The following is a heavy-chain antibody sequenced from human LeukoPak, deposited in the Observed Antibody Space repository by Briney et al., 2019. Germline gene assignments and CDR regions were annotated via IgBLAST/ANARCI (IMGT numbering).Heavy chain of an antibody. J-gene: IGHJ4*02. CDR2: IKQDGSEK. Sequence: GGSLRLSCAASGFTFSSYWMSWIRQAPGKGLEWVANIKQDGSEKYYEGSVKGRFTISRDNAKNSLYLQMNSLRAEDTAVYYCARDRESFDYWGQGTLVTVSS. CDR3: ARDRESFDY. D-gene: IGHD3-10*01. V-gene: IGHV3-7*03. CDR1: GFTFSSYW.